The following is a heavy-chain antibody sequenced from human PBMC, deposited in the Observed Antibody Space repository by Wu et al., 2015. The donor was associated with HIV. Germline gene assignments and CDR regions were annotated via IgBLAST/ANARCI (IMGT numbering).Heavy chain of an antibody. J-gene: IGHJ6*01. D-gene: IGHD2-8*02. V-gene: IGHV1-24*01. Sequence: QVQLVQSGAEVKKPGASVKVSCKVSGYTLTELSMHWVRQAPGKWLEWMGGFDPKDGETIYAQKFQGRVTMTEDTSTETAYMELSGLRSEDTAVYYCASQRVRRHCTGGHCDIYYYAMDVVGPRGPRSSSPQ. CDR2: FDPKDGET. CDR1: GYTLTELS. CDR3: ASQRVRRHCTGGHCDIYYYAMDV.